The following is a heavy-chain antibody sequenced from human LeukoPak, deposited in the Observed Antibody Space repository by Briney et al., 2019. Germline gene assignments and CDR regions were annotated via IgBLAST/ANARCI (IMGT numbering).Heavy chain of an antibody. Sequence: ASVKVSCKASGYTFTNYYMHWVRQAPGQGLEWMGIISPRGGSTSYAQKFQGRVTMTRDTSTSTVYMELSSLRSEDTAVYYCARGRTVTTSGAWFDPWGQGTLVTVSS. CDR2: ISPRGGST. CDR1: GYTFTNYY. D-gene: IGHD4-17*01. V-gene: IGHV1-46*01. CDR3: ARGRTVTTSGAWFDP. J-gene: IGHJ5*02.